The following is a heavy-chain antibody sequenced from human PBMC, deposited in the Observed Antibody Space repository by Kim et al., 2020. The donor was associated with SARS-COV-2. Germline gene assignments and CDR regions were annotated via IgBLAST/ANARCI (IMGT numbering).Heavy chain of an antibody. J-gene: IGHJ6*03. CDR3: ARGPLPLYSSSWQRNYYYYMDV. V-gene: IGHV4-34*01. CDR1: GGSFSGYY. Sequence: SETLSLTCAVYGGSFSGYYWSWIRQPPGKGLEWIGEINHSGSTNYNPSLKSRVTISVDTSKNQFSLKLSSVTAADTAVYYCARGPLPLYSSSWQRNYYYYMDVWGKGTTVTVSS. CDR2: INHSGST. D-gene: IGHD6-13*01.